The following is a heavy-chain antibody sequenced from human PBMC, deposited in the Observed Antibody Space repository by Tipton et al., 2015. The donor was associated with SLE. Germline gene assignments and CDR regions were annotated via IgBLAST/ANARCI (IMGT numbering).Heavy chain of an antibody. Sequence: TLSLTCTVSGGSISSSSYYWGWIRQPPGKGLEWIGSIYYSGSTYYNPSLQSRVTISVDTSKNQFSLKLRSVTAADTAVYYCAVHTYDFWSGYYKPFDYWGQGTLVTVSS. V-gene: IGHV4-39*01. CDR1: GGSISSSSYY. CDR3: AVHTYDFWSGYYKPFDY. D-gene: IGHD3-3*01. J-gene: IGHJ4*02. CDR2: IYYSGST.